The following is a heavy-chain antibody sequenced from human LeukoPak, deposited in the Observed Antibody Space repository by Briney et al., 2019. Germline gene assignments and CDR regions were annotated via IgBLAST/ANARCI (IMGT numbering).Heavy chain of an antibody. V-gene: IGHV1-18*01. CDR2: ISAYNGNT. CDR3: ARAATVTTWFDY. CDR1: GSTYTSYG. J-gene: IGHJ4*02. D-gene: IGHD4-17*01. Sequence: ASVNVSCKASGSTYTSYGISWVRQAPGQGLGGMGWISAYNGNTNYAQKLQGRVTMTTYTSTSTAYIGLRSLRSDDTAVYYCARAATVTTWFDYWGQGTLVTVSS.